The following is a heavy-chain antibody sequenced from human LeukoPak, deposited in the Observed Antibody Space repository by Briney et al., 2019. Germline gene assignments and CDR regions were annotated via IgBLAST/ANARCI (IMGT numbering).Heavy chain of an antibody. CDR1: GGTFSNYE. D-gene: IGHD4-23*01. CDR3: ATNSNTGGRGNFFDS. J-gene: IGHJ4*02. Sequence: SVKVSCKASGGTFSNYEINWLRQAPGQGLEWLGGIIPLYGTSNYAQRFQDRVTMTSDISTTTAYMEMTSLISEDTAVYYCATNSNTGGRGNFFDSWGQGSLVTVTT. CDR2: IIPLYGTS. V-gene: IGHV1-69*06.